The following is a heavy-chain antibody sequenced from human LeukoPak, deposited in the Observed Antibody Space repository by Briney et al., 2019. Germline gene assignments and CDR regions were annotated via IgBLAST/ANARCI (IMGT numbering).Heavy chain of an antibody. CDR2: ISYDGSNK. Sequence: GGSLRLSCVASGFTFSSYAMHWVRQAPGKGLECVAVISYDGSNKYYADSVKGRFTISRDNSKNTLYLQMNSLRAEDTAVYYCARGYSYGLDYWGQGTLVTVSS. D-gene: IGHD5-18*01. V-gene: IGHV3-30*04. CDR1: GFTFSSYA. CDR3: ARGYSYGLDY. J-gene: IGHJ4*02.